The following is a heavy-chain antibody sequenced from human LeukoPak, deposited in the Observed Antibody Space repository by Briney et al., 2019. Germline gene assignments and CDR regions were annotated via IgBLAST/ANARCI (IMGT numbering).Heavy chain of an antibody. CDR3: VVLTITLFGVDPFNY. D-gene: IGHD3-3*01. CDR2: MNPNSGNT. CDR1: GYTFTSYD. J-gene: IGHJ4*02. Sequence: GASVKVSCKASGYTFTSYDINWVRQATGQRLEWMGWMNPNSGNTGYAQKFQGRVTMTRNTSISTAYMELSSLRSEDTAVYYCVVLTITLFGVDPFNYWGQGTLVTVSS. V-gene: IGHV1-8*01.